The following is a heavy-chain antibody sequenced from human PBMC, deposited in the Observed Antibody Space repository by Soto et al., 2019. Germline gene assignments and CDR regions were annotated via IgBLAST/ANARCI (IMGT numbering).Heavy chain of an antibody. CDR1: GGSISSTNW. J-gene: IGHJ4*02. CDR3: ARRGSSSWYGY. Sequence: PSETLPLTCAVSGGSISSTNWRSWVRQPPGKGLEWIGEIYHSGSTNYNPSLKSRVTISVDTSKNQFSLKLSSVTAADTAVYYCARRGSSSWYGYWGQGTLVTVSS. V-gene: IGHV4-4*02. D-gene: IGHD6-13*01. CDR2: IYHSGST.